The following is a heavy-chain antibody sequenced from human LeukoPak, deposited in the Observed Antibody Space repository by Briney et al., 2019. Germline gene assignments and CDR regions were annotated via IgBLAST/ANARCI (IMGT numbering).Heavy chain of an antibody. CDR2: VYYSGST. Sequence: SETLSLTCSVSGGSISSSTYYWGWIRQPPGKRLEWIGGVYYSGSTYYNPSLKSRVTISADTSKNQFSLKLTSVTAADTSVYYCASAGGSGGYYITWGQGTLVTVSS. J-gene: IGHJ5*02. V-gene: IGHV4-39*01. D-gene: IGHD3-10*01. CDR1: GGSISSSTYY. CDR3: ASAGGSGGYYIT.